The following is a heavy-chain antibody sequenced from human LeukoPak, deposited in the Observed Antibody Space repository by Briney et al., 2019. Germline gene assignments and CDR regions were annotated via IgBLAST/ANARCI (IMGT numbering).Heavy chain of an antibody. D-gene: IGHD3-22*01. CDR2: IYTSGGS. CDR3: ARGPSGYYYG. Sequence: SETLSLTCTVSVGFIAAYSWSWIRQPAGKGLEWIGRIYTSGGSDYNPSLKSRVTMSLDTSKNQFSLKMTSVTAADTAVYYCARGPSGYYYGWGQGILVTVSS. CDR1: VGFIAAYS. J-gene: IGHJ4*02. V-gene: IGHV4-4*07.